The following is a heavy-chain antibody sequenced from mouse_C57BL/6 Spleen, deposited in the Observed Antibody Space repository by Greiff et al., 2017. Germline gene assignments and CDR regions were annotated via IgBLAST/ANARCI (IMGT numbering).Heavy chain of an antibody. D-gene: IGHD2-4*01. V-gene: IGHV1-54*01. CDR2: INPGSGGS. J-gene: IGHJ4*01. Sequence: VQLQQSGAELVRPGTSVKVSCKASGYAFTNYLIEWVKQRPGQGLEWIGVINPGSGGSNYNEKFKGKATLTADKSSSTAYMQLSRLTSEDSAVYICAREERDYDGYYYAMDYWGQGTSVTVSS. CDR3: AREERDYDGYYYAMDY. CDR1: GYAFTNYL.